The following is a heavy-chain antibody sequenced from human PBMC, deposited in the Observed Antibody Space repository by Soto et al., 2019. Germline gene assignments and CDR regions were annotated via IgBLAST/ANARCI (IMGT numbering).Heavy chain of an antibody. J-gene: IGHJ4*01. CDR3: AKVGGLLSSGTFRKHPIDF. D-gene: IGHD3-10*01. Sequence: GASVKVSCKASGYTFTSYDINWVRQATGQGLEWMGWMNPNSGNTGYAQKFQGRVTMTRNTSISTAYMELSSLRSEDTAVYYCAKVGGLLSSGTFRKHPIDFWGHGTQVTVSS. CDR2: MNPNSGNT. V-gene: IGHV1-8*01. CDR1: GYTFTSYD.